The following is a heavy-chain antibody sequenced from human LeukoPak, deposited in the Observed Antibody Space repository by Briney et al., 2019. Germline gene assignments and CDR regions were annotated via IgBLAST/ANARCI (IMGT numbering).Heavy chain of an antibody. Sequence: SETLSLTCTVSGGSISSSSYYWGWIRQPPGKGLEWIGSISYSGSTYYNPSLKSRVTISVDTSKNQFSLMLSSVTAADTAVYYCARRITGTTSDSFDYWGQGTLVTVSS. CDR2: ISYSGST. CDR1: GGSISSSSYY. D-gene: IGHD1-20*01. J-gene: IGHJ4*02. V-gene: IGHV4-39*01. CDR3: ARRITGTTSDSFDY.